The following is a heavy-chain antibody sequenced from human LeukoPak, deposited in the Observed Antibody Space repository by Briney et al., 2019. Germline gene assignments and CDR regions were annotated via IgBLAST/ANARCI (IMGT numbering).Heavy chain of an antibody. V-gene: IGHV4-39*01. CDR2: IYYSGST. Sequence: SETLSLTCTVSGGSISSSSYYWGWIRQPPGKGLEWIGSIYYSGSTYYNPSLKSRVTISVDTSKNQFSLKLSSVTAADTAVYHCARQSGSGYYYGEFDYWGQGTLVTVSS. CDR3: ARQSGSGYYYGEFDY. CDR1: GGSISSSSYY. D-gene: IGHD3-22*01. J-gene: IGHJ4*02.